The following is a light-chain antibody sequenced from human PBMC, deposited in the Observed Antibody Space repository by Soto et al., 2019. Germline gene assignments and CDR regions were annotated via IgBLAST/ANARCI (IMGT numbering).Light chain of an antibody. Sequence: DIQMTQSPSSVSAYVGERVTITCRASQDIRDWIAWYQQKPGKAPKLLISAASSLQSGVPSRFSGSGSATDFSLTISSLQSEDFATYYCQHAFSFPSTFGPGTKVDIK. J-gene: IGKJ3*01. CDR2: AAS. V-gene: IGKV1-12*02. CDR3: QHAFSFPST. CDR1: QDIRDW.